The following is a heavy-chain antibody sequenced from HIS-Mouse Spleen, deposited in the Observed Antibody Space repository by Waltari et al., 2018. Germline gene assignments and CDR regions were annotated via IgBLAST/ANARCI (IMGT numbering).Heavy chain of an antibody. CDR1: GGPIRSRSYL. V-gene: IGHV4-39*07. CDR3: AREIPYSSSWYDWYFDL. CDR2: IYYSGST. J-gene: IGHJ2*01. Sequence: QLQLQESGPGLVKPSETLSLPCTVSGGPIRSRSYLWGWIRQPPGKGLEWIGSIYYSGSTYYNPSLKSRVTISVDTSKNQFSLKLSSVTAADTAVYYCAREIPYSSSWYDWYFDLWGRGTLVTVSS. D-gene: IGHD6-13*01.